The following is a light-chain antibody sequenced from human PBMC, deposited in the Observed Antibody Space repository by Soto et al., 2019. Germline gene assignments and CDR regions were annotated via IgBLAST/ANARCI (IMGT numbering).Light chain of an antibody. CDR2: DVS. J-gene: IGLJ1*01. V-gene: IGLV2-14*03. CDR1: SSDIGDSNY. CDR3: SSFRSSSTSYV. Sequence: QSALTQPASVSGSPGQSITISCTGTSSDIGDSNYVSWYQQHPGKAPKLVIYDVSNRPSGVSNRFSGSKSANTASLTISGLQAGDEADYYGSSFRSSSTSYVFGTGTKVTVL.